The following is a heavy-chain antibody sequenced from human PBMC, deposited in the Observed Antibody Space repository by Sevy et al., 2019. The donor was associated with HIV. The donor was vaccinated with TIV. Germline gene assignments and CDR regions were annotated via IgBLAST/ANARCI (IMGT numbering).Heavy chain of an antibody. D-gene: IGHD2-2*01. CDR2: INHSGST. CDR3: ARVPGVVVPAARGVYYYGMDV. J-gene: IGHJ6*02. V-gene: IGHV4-34*01. CDR1: GGSFSGYY. Sequence: SETLSLTCAVYGGSFSGYYWSWIRQPPGKGLEWIGEINHSGSTNYNPSLKSRVTISVDTSKNQFSLKLSSVTAADTAVYYCARVPGVVVPAARGVYYYGMDVWGQGTTATVSS.